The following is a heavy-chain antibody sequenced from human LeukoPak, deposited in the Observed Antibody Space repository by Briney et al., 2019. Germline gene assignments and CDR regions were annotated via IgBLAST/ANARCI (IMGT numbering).Heavy chain of an antibody. D-gene: IGHD6-13*01. V-gene: IGHV3-7*01. CDR3: ARDTPYSSSWQSYYGMDV. J-gene: IGHJ6*02. CDR1: GFTFSSYW. CDR2: IKQDGSEK. Sequence: GGSLRLSCAASGFTFSSYWMSWVRQAPGKGLEWVANIKQDGSEKYYVDSVKGRFTISRDNAKNSLYLQMSSLRAEDTALYYCARDTPYSSSWQSYYGMDVWGQGTTVTVSS.